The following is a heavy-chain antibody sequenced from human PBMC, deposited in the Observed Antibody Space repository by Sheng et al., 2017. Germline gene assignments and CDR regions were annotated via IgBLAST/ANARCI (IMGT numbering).Heavy chain of an antibody. CDR1: GGTFSSYA. CDR3: ARDPLWFGDPLYYFDY. Sequence: QVQLVQSGAEVKKPGSSVKVSCKASGGTFSSYAISWVRQAPGQGLEWMGGIIPIFGTANYAQKFQGRVTITADESTSTAYMELSSLRSEDTAVYYCARDPLWFGDPLYYFDYWGQGTLVTVSS. CDR2: IIPIFGTA. V-gene: IGHV1-69*13. J-gene: IGHJ4*02. D-gene: IGHD3-10*01.